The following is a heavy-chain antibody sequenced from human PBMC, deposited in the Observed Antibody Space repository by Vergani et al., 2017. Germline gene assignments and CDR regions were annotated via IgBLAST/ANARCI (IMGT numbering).Heavy chain of an antibody. CDR3: AREAYSGSYFGGYYYYGMDV. V-gene: IGHV1-2*02. Sequence: QVQLVQSGAEVKKPGASVKVSCKASGYTFTGYYMHWVRQAPGQGLEWMGWINPNSGGTNYAQKFQGRVTITADESTSTAYMELSSLRSEDTAVYYCAREAYSGSYFGGYYYYGMDVWGQGTTVTVSS. CDR1: GYTFTGYY. CDR2: INPNSGGT. D-gene: IGHD1-26*01. J-gene: IGHJ6*02.